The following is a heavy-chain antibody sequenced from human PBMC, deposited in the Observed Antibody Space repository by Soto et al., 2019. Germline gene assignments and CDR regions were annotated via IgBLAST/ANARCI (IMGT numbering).Heavy chain of an antibody. Sequence: PSETLSLTCAVSGYSISSGYYWGWIRQPPGKGLEWIGSIYHSGSTYYNPSLKSRVTISVDTSKNQFSLKLSSVTAADTAVYYCARGGDYGGNSDAFDIWGQGTMVTVS. CDR3: ARGGDYGGNSDAFDI. CDR2: IYHSGST. V-gene: IGHV4-38-2*01. D-gene: IGHD4-17*01. J-gene: IGHJ3*02. CDR1: GYSISSGYY.